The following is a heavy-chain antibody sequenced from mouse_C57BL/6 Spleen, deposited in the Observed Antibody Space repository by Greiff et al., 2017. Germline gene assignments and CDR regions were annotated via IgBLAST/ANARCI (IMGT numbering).Heavy chain of an antibody. D-gene: IGHD1-1*01. CDR2: ISNGGGST. V-gene: IGHV5-12*01. CDR1: GFTFSDYY. J-gene: IGHJ4*01. Sequence: EVMLVESGGGLVQPGGSLKLSCAASGFTFSDYYMYWVRQTPEKRLEWVAYISNGGGSTYYPDTVKGRFTISRDNAKNTLYLQMSRLKSEDTAMYYCARRPYYGSSYHYAMDYWGQGTSVTVSS. CDR3: ARRPYYGSSYHYAMDY.